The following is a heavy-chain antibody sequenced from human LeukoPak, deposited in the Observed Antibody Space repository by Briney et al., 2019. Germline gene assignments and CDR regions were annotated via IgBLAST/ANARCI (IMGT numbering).Heavy chain of an antibody. Sequence: SQTLSLTCAISGDSVSSNTVPWNWIRQSPSRGLEWLGRTYYRSKWSNDYAVFVKSRITINPDTSKNQFSLQLNSVTPEDTAVYYCARVTSGVFGFWGQGTLVTVSS. J-gene: IGHJ4*02. D-gene: IGHD2-15*01. CDR3: ARVTSGVFGF. V-gene: IGHV6-1*01. CDR1: GDSVSSNTVP. CDR2: TYYRSKWSN.